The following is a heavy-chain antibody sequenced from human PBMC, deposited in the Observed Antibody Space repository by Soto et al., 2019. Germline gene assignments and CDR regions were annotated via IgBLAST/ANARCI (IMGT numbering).Heavy chain of an antibody. CDR3: ARDDLGGVYYYDSSGYYSFDY. D-gene: IGHD3-22*01. Sequence: GASVKVSCKASGYTFTGYYMHWVRQAPGQGLEWMGWINPNSGGTNYAQKFQGRVTMTRDTSISTAYMELSRLRSDDTAVYYCARDDLGGVYYYDSSGYYSFDYWGQGTLVTVSS. V-gene: IGHV1-2*02. J-gene: IGHJ4*02. CDR2: INPNSGGT. CDR1: GYTFTGYY.